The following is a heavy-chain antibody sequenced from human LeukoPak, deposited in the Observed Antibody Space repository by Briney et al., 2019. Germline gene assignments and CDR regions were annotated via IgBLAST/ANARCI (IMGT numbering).Heavy chain of an antibody. Sequence: GESLKISCKGSGYSFTSYWISWVRQMPGKGLEWMGRIDPSDSYTNYSPSFQGHVTISADKSVSTAYLQWSSLKASDTAMYYCAREEGTAMVSYFDYWGQGTLVTVSS. J-gene: IGHJ4*02. CDR1: GYSFTSYW. CDR2: IDPSDSYT. CDR3: AREEGTAMVSYFDY. D-gene: IGHD5-18*01. V-gene: IGHV5-10-1*01.